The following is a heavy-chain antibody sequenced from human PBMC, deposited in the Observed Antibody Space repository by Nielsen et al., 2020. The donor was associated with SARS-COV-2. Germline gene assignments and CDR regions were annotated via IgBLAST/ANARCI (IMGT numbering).Heavy chain of an antibody. V-gene: IGHV1-69*13. CDR3: ATFNEWPTTSVEY. J-gene: IGHJ4*02. CDR2: IVPLFGSK. D-gene: IGHD4-17*01. Sequence: SVKVSCKASEFRFTNYFINWVRQAPGQGLEWMGGIVPLFGSKHYAQKFQGRVTITADESTSTAHMELSRLRFDDTAVYYCATFNEWPTTSVEYWGQGTLVTVSA. CDR1: EFRFTNYF.